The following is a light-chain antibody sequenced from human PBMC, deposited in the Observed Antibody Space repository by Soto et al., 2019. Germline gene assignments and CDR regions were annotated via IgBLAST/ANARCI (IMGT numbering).Light chain of an antibody. CDR3: QQYNSYPLT. Sequence: TPMTPFPSTLSASVEDRVTFTCRASQSISGWLDWYQQKQGKAPKPLIYKASTLETGVPSRFSGSGFGTEGTISINSLQSDDCETYYCQQYNSYPLTFGGGTKVDIK. V-gene: IGKV1-5*03. J-gene: IGKJ4*01. CDR2: KAS. CDR1: QSISGW.